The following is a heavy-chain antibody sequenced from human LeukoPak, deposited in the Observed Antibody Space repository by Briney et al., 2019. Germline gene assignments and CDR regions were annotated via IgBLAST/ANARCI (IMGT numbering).Heavy chain of an antibody. J-gene: IGHJ4*02. CDR1: GGSFRGYY. V-gene: IGHV4-34*01. Sequence: SETLSLTCAVYGGSFRGYYWSWIRQPPGKGLEWIGEINHSGSTNYNPSLKSRVTISVDTSENHFSLRLSSVTAADTAVYFCARRRIVTGPAYYLDFWGQGALVTVSS. D-gene: IGHD1-14*01. CDR2: INHSGST. CDR3: ARRRIVTGPAYYLDF.